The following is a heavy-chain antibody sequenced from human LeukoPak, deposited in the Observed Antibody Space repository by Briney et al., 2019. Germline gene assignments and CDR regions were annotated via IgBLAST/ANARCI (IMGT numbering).Heavy chain of an antibody. V-gene: IGHV1-69*13. Sequence: SVKVSCKASGGTFSSYAISWVRQAPGQGLEWMGGIIPIFGTANYAQKFQGRVTITADESTSTAYMELSSLRSEDTAVYYCARENIVVVPAAIRYFDYWGQGTLVTVSS. J-gene: IGHJ4*02. CDR1: GGTFSSYA. D-gene: IGHD2-2*01. CDR2: IIPIFGTA. CDR3: ARENIVVVPAAIRYFDY.